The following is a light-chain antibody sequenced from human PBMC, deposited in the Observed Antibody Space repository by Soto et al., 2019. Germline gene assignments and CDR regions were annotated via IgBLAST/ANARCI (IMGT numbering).Light chain of an antibody. CDR2: EVS. CDR3: SSYAGSNNLDV. Sequence: SVLTQPPPASGSPGQSVTISCPGTSRDVGGYNYVSWYQQHPGKAPKLMIYEVSKRPSGVPDRFSGSKSGNTASLTVSGLQAEDEADYYCSSYAGSNNLDVFGTGTKVTVL. V-gene: IGLV2-8*01. CDR1: SRDVGGYNY. J-gene: IGLJ1*01.